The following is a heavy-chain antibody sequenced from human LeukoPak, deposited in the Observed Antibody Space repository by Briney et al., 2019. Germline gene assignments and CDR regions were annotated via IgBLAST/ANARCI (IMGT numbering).Heavy chain of an antibody. J-gene: IGHJ5*02. Sequence: SETLSLTCTVSGGSISGGDYYWSWIRQPAGKGLEWIGRIYTSGSTNYNPSLESRVTVSIDTSKNQFSLKLSSVTAADTAVYYCARDLVTAPYNWFDPWGQGTLVTVSS. CDR3: ARDLVTAPYNWFDP. D-gene: IGHD2-21*02. CDR2: IYTSGST. V-gene: IGHV4-61*02. CDR1: GGSISGGDYY.